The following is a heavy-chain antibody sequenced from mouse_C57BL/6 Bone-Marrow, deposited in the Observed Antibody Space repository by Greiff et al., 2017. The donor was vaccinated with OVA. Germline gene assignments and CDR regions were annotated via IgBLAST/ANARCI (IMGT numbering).Heavy chain of an antibody. CDR2: ISGGGGNT. Sequence: EVMLVESGGGLVKPGGSLKLSCAASGFTFSSYTMSWVRQTPEKRLEWVATISGGGGNTYYPDSVKGRFTISRDNAKNTLYLQMSSLRSEDTALYYCAPYYYGSSYDWYFDVWGTGTTVTVSS. CDR3: APYYYGSSYDWYFDV. V-gene: IGHV5-9*01. CDR1: GFTFSSYT. J-gene: IGHJ1*03. D-gene: IGHD1-1*01.